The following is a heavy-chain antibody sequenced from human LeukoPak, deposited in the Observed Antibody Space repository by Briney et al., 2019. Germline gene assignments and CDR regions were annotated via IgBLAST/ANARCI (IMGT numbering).Heavy chain of an antibody. CDR2: FDPDDGET. Sequence: ASVKVSCKVSGYTFTELSIYWARQAPGAGLEWMGGFDPDDGETIYAQKFQGSVTMTEDTSTGTAYMELGSLRSEDTAVYCCATDGGDYGGIEYWGLGTLVTVSS. J-gene: IGHJ4*02. CDR3: ATDGGDYGGIEY. CDR1: GYTFTELS. V-gene: IGHV1-24*01. D-gene: IGHD4-23*01.